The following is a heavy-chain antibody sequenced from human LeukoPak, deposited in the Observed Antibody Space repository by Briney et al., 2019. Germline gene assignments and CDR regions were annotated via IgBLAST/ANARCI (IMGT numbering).Heavy chain of an antibody. D-gene: IGHD3-10*01. J-gene: IGHJ6*03. Sequence: SQTLSLTCTVSGGSISSGTYYWSWIRQPAGKGLEWIGRIYATGRTNYNPSLKSRVTISLDTSKNQFSLKLSSVTAADTAVYYCARRGYYYGSGSYYNRYYYYMDVWGKGTTVTISS. CDR2: IYATGRT. CDR3: ARRGYYYGSGSYYNRYYYYMDV. CDR1: GGSISSGTYY. V-gene: IGHV4-61*02.